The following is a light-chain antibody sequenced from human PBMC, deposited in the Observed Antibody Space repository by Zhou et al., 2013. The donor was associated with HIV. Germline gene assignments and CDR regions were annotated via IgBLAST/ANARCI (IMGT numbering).Light chain of an antibody. Sequence: DIQMTQSPSSVSASVGDRVTITCRASQGISSWLAWYQQKPGKAPNLLIYAASSLLSGVPSRFSGSGFGTEFTLTISSLQPDDFAIYHCHQYNSYPWTFGQGTKVQIK. CDR2: AAS. CDR3: HQYNSYPWT. J-gene: IGKJ1*01. V-gene: IGKV1-12*01. CDR1: QGISSW.